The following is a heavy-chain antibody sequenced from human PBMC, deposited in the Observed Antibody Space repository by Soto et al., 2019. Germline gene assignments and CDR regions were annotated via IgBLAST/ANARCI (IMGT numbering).Heavy chain of an antibody. CDR3: ARDSEGDSSGWYVY. Sequence: QVQLVQSGAEVKKPGSSVKVSCKASGGTFSSYTISWVRQAPGQGLEWMGRIIPILGIANYAQKFQGRVTITADKSTSTAYMELRSLRSEDTAVYYCARDSEGDSSGWYVYWGQGTLVTVSS. CDR1: GGTFSSYT. J-gene: IGHJ4*02. CDR2: IIPILGIA. V-gene: IGHV1-69*08. D-gene: IGHD6-19*01.